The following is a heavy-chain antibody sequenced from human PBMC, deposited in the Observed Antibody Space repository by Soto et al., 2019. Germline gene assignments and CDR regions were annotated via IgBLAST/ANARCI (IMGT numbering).Heavy chain of an antibody. CDR2: IYWDDDK. CDR3: AHRRGGARCISTSCHPRYGMDV. J-gene: IGHJ6*02. V-gene: IGHV2-5*02. Sequence: QITLKESGPPLVKPTQTLTLTCTFSGFSLSTSGVGVGWIRQPPGKALEWLALIYWDDDKRYSPSLKSRLTTTKDTSKNQVVLTMTNMDPVDTATYYCAHRRGGARCISTSCHPRYGMDVWGQGTTVTVSS. CDR1: GFSLSTSGVG. D-gene: IGHD2-2*01.